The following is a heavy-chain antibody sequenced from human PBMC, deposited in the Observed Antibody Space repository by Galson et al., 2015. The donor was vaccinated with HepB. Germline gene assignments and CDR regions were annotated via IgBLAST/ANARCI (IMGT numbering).Heavy chain of an antibody. CDR2: IYHSGST. V-gene: IGHV4-38-2*02. Sequence: TLSLTCTVSGYSISSGYYWGWIRQPPGKGLEWIGSIYHSGSTYYNPSLKSRVTISVDTSKNQFSLKLSSVTAADTAVYYCARADPYYFDYWGQGTLVTVSS. J-gene: IGHJ4*02. CDR3: ARADPYYFDY. CDR1: GYSISSGYY.